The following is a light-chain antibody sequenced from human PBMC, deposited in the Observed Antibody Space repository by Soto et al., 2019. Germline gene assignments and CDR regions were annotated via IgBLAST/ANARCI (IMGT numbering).Light chain of an antibody. V-gene: IGKV1-6*01. CDR3: QHYNTYPWT. CDR1: QGIRND. Sequence: AIQMTQSPSSLSASVGDRVTITCRASQGIRNDLGWYQQEPGKAPKLLIYAASSLESGVPSRFSGSGSGTDFTLTISSLQPEDFATYYCQHYNTYPWTFGQGTKVDIK. J-gene: IGKJ1*01. CDR2: AAS.